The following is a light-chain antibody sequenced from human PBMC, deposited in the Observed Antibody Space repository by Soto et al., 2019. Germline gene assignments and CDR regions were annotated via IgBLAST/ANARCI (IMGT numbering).Light chain of an antibody. CDR2: DNT. J-gene: IGLJ1*01. Sequence: QFVLTQPPSVSGAPGQRVTLSCTGSSSNIGAGYHVHWYQHLPGTAPKLLISDNTNRPSGVPDRFSGSKSGTSASLAITGLQAEDEADYYCQSYDTSLREYVFGTGTKLTVL. CDR3: QSYDTSLREYV. V-gene: IGLV1-40*01. CDR1: SSNIGAGYH.